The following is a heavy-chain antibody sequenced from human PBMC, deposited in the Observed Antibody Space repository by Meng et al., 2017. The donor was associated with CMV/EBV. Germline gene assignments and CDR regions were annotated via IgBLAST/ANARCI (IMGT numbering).Heavy chain of an antibody. CDR1: GFNFSDYY. D-gene: IGHD1-26*01. CDR2: ISSSGSTI. Sequence: ASGFNFSDYYMSWIRQAPGKGLEWVSYISSSGSTIYYADSVKGRFTISRDNAKNSLYLQMNSLRAEDTAVYYCARGSLVGATDFDYWGQGTLVTVSS. CDR3: ARGSLVGATDFDY. V-gene: IGHV3-11*04. J-gene: IGHJ4*02.